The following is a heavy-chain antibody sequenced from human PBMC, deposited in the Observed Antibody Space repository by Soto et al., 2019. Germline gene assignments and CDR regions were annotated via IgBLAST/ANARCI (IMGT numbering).Heavy chain of an antibody. V-gene: IGHV1-8*02. CDR3: ALSYLYDARRHLHSSPTRRSSDP. Sequence: ASGKVSCKTRGYSFATYVIHWVRPASGQGIEWMGSMNRNSGDTAYAQKLQDRVTMTRDTPISTAHMELSSLRSADTAACSCALSYLYDARRHLHSSPTRRSSDP. J-gene: IGHJ5*02. CDR2: MNRNSGDT. D-gene: IGHD3-16*01. CDR1: GYSFATYV.